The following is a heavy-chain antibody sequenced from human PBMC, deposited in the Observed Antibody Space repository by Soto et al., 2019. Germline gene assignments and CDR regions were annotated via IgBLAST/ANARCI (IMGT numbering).Heavy chain of an antibody. CDR1: GFTFSSYA. J-gene: IGHJ6*03. D-gene: IGHD2-15*01. CDR3: AKASPEGWSTGSYYYMDV. V-gene: IGHV3-23*01. Sequence: EVQLLESGGGLVQPGGSLRLSCAASGFTFSSYAMSWVRQAPGKGLEWVSAISGSGGSTYYADSVKGRFTISRDNSKNTLYLQMNSLRAEDTAVYYCAKASPEGWSTGSYYYMDVWGKGTTVTVSS. CDR2: ISGSGGST.